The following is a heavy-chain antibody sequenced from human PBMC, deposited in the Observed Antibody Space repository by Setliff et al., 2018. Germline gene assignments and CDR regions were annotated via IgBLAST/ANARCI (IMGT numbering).Heavy chain of an antibody. D-gene: IGHD6-19*01. CDR3: ARDQFSSGWYGAPESYFDR. Sequence: SETLSLTCNVSGDSMYGYYWSWIHQPPGKGLEWIGYIYKSGTTKYNPSLGSRISMSVDTSKNQFSLNLNYVTTADTAVYYCARDQFSSGWYGAPESYFDRWGQGVLVTAPQ. CDR2: IYKSGTT. J-gene: IGHJ4*02. CDR1: GDSMYGYY. V-gene: IGHV4-59*01.